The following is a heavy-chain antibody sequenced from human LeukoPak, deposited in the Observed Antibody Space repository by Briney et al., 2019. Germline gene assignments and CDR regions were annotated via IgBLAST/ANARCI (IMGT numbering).Heavy chain of an antibody. CDR2: ISYDGSNK. CDR3: AKNSGSLPIHYFDY. J-gene: IGHJ4*02. D-gene: IGHD1-26*01. V-gene: IGHV3-30*18. Sequence: PGGSLRLSCAASGFTFSSYGMHWVRQAPGKGLEWVAVISYDGSNKYYADSVKGRFTISRDNSKNTLYLQMNSLRAEDTAVYYCAKNSGSLPIHYFDYWGQGTLVTVSS. CDR1: GFTFSSYG.